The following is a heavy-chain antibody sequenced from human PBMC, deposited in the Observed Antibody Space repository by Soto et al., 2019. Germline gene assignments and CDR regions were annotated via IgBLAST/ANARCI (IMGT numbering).Heavy chain of an antibody. CDR2: INAGNGNT. V-gene: IGHV1-3*01. Sequence: ASVKVSCKASGNTFTSYAMHWVRQAPGQRLEWMGWINAGNGNTKYSQKFQGRVTIARDTSAGTAYMELSSLRSEDTAVYYCARDRSSGWYPYYFDYWGQGTLVTVSS. CDR1: GNTFTSYA. D-gene: IGHD6-19*01. CDR3: ARDRSSGWYPYYFDY. J-gene: IGHJ4*02.